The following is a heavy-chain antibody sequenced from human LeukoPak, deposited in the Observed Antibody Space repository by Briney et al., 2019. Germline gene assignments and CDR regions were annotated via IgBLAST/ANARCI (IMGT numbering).Heavy chain of an antibody. CDR2: IIPIFGTA. CDR1: GGTFSSYA. Sequence: AASVKVSCKASGGTFSSYAISWVRQAPGQGLEWMGGIIPIFGTANYAQKFQGRVTITADESTSTAYMELSSLRSEDTAVYYCATVWGYCSGGSCLGPLFDYWGQGTLVTVSS. J-gene: IGHJ4*02. CDR3: ATVWGYCSGGSCLGPLFDY. D-gene: IGHD2-15*01. V-gene: IGHV1-69*13.